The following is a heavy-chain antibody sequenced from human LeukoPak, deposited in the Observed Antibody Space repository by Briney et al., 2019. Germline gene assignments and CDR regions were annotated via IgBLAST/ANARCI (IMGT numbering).Heavy chain of an antibody. Sequence: GGSLRLSCAASGFIFSNYWMTWVRQAPGKGLEWVANIKEDGSEKYYVDSVKGRFTISRDNAKNSLYLQMNSLRAEDTAVYYCARTSKIVVVVAATHFDYWGQGTLVTVSS. V-gene: IGHV3-7*01. CDR1: GFIFSNYW. D-gene: IGHD2-15*01. J-gene: IGHJ4*02. CDR2: IKEDGSEK. CDR3: ARTSKIVVVVAATHFDY.